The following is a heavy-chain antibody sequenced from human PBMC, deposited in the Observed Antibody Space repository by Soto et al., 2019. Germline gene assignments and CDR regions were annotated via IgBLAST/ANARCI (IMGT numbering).Heavy chain of an antibody. CDR3: ARSLPGGTVFYMAI. CDR1: GGSITGGFSY. Sequence: QLQLRESGPGLVQPAQTLSLTCTVAGGSITGGFSYWTWVRQHPGKGLEGVGPIYYSGTAYYNPALQSRVALSVDPSQNRFSLKLSSVTAADTAIYFCARSLPGGTVFYMAIWGEGTTVTVSS. D-gene: IGHD1-26*01. V-gene: IGHV4-31*03. J-gene: IGHJ6*03. CDR2: IYYSGTA.